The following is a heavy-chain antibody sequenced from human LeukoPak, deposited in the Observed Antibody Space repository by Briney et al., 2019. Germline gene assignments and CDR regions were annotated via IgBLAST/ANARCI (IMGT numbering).Heavy chain of an antibody. CDR1: GYIFTSYH. V-gene: IGHV1-2*02. J-gene: IGHJ4*02. CDR2: IHPDSGGT. CDR3: ARAPRGYCSGGSCFDY. Sequence: GASVKVSCKASGYIFTSYHMHWVRQAPGQGLDRLGWIHPDSGGTNSAQKFQGRVTMTRDTSISTVYMELSRLKSDDTAVYYCARAPRGYCSGGSCFDYWGQGTLVTVSS. D-gene: IGHD2-15*01.